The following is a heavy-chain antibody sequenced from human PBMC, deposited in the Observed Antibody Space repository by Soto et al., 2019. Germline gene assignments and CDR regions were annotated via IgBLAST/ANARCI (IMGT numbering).Heavy chain of an antibody. D-gene: IGHD5-12*01. CDR2: MNPNSGYT. V-gene: IGHV1-8*01. Sequence: QVQLVQSGAEVKKPGASVKVSCKASGYTFTRYDINWVRQATGQGLEWMGWMNPNSGYTGYAQKFQGRLTMTRDTSIGTAYMELRSLRSDDTAVYYCARDLGGYSGYVEGYWGQGTLVTVSS. CDR1: GYTFTRYD. J-gene: IGHJ4*02. CDR3: ARDLGGYSGYVEGY.